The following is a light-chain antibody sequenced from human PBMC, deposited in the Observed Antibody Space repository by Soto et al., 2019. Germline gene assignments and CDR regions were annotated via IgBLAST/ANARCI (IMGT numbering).Light chain of an antibody. Sequence: EIVLTKTANTLSLSPGEKSTLSCMPSQTVNSRFLAWYQQKPGQAPRLLIYGASTRATGIPDRFSGSGSGTDFTLTISRLEPEDFVVYYCQQYCSSPLTFGAWPKVDIK. V-gene: IGKV3-20*01. CDR2: GAS. CDR3: QQYCSSPLT. CDR1: QTVNSRF. J-gene: IGKJ4*01.